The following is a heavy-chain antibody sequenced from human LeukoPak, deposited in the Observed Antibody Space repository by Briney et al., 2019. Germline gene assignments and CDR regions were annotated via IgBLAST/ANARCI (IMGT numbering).Heavy chain of an antibody. V-gene: IGHV3-11*04. CDR1: GFTFSDYY. J-gene: IGHJ4*02. CDR3: DFGGGHSSSWTSDY. CDR2: ISSSGSTI. Sequence: GALRLSCAASGFTFSDYYMSWIRQAPGKGLEWVSYISSSGSTIYYADSVKGRFTISRDNSKNTLYLQMNSLRAEDTAVYYCDFGGGHSSSWTSDYWGQGTLVTVSS. D-gene: IGHD6-13*01.